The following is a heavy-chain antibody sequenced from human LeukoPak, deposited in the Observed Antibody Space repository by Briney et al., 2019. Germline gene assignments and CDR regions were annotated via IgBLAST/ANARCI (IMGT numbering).Heavy chain of an antibody. D-gene: IGHD2-21*02. CDR3: ASSGCGGGCYSEKTYYLDY. CDR2: ISRTSTYI. CDR1: GFTFSSYS. J-gene: IGHJ4*02. V-gene: IGHV3-21*01. Sequence: GGSLRLSCVASGFTFSSYSMNWVRQAPGKGLEWVSSISRTSTYIYYADSMKGRFTISRDNAKNSLYLQLNSLRDEDTAVYYCASSGCGGGCYSEKTYYLDYWGQGTLVAVSS.